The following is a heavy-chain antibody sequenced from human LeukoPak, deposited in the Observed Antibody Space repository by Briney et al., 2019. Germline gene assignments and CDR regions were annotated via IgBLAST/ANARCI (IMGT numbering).Heavy chain of an antibody. J-gene: IGHJ4*02. Sequence: ASVKVSCKASGYTFTGYYMHWVRQAPGQGLEWMGWMNPNSGNTGYAQKFQGRVTMTRNTSISTAYMELSSLRSEDTAVYYCASSSGLSDYWGQGTLVTVSS. CDR3: ASSSGLSDY. CDR1: GYTFTGYY. CDR2: MNPNSGNT. V-gene: IGHV1-8*02. D-gene: IGHD3-16*02.